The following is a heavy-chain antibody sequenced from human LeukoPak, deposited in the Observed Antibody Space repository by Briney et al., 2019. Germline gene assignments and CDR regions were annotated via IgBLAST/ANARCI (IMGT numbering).Heavy chain of an antibody. V-gene: IGHV4-39*01. CDR2: IYYSGST. Sequence: TSETLSLTCTVSGGSISSSSYYWGWIRQPPGKGLAWIVSIYYSGSTYYNPSLKSRVTISVDTSKNQFSLKLSSVTAADTAVYYCARHRMYYYDSSGRGVADAFDIWGQGTMVTVSS. CDR3: ARHRMYYYDSSGRGVADAFDI. CDR1: GGSISSSSYY. D-gene: IGHD3-22*01. J-gene: IGHJ3*02.